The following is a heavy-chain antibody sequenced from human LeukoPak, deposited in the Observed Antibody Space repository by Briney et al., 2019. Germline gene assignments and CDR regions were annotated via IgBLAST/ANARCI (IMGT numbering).Heavy chain of an antibody. CDR1: GYTFTGYY. V-gene: IGHV1-2*02. CDR3: AGADYGDYGFDY. J-gene: IGHJ4*02. D-gene: IGHD4-17*01. Sequence: ASVKVSCKASGYTFTGYYMHWVRQAPGRGLEWMGWINPNSGGTNYAQKFQGRVTMTRDTSISTAYMELSRLRSDDTAVYYCAGADYGDYGFDYWGQGTLVTVSS. CDR2: INPNSGGT.